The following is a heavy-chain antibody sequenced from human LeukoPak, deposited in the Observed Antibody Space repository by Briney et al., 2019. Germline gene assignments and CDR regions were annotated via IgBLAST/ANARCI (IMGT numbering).Heavy chain of an antibody. V-gene: IGHV1-2*02. CDR3: ARDEEDIVATGQRSWYFDY. CDR1: GYTFTGYY. Sequence: ASVKVSCKASGYTFTGYYMHWVRQAPGQGLEWMGWINPNSGGANYAQKFQGRVTMTRDTSISTAYMELSRLRSDDTAVYYCARDEEDIVATGQRSWYFDYWGQGTLVTVSS. J-gene: IGHJ4*02. D-gene: IGHD5-12*01. CDR2: INPNSGGA.